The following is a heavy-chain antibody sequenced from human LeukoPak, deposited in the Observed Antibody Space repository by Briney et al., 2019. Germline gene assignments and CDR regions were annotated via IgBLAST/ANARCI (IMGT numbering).Heavy chain of an antibody. CDR1: GGSISSYY. CDR2: IYYSGST. V-gene: IGHV4-59*01. J-gene: IGHJ4*02. Sequence: SETLSLTCTVSGGSISSYYWSWIRQPPGKGLEWIGYIYYSGSTNYNPSLKSRVTISVDTSKNQFSPKLSSVTAADTAVYYCARTTTVVTYFDYWGQGTLVTVSS. CDR3: ARTTTVVTYFDY. D-gene: IGHD4-23*01.